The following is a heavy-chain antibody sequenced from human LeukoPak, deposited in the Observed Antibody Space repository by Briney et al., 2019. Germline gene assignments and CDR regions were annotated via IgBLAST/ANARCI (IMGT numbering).Heavy chain of an antibody. D-gene: IGHD3-10*01. J-gene: IGHJ6*02. CDR2: ISSSSCYI. V-gene: IGHV3-21*01. CDR1: GFTFSSYS. CDR3: ARDYYGSGSYYYYYYGMDV. Sequence: PGGSLRLSCAASGFTFSSYSMNWVRQAPGKGLEWVSAISSSSCYIYYADSVKGRFTISRDNAKNSLYLQMNSLRAEDTAVYYCARDYYGSGSYYYYYYGMDVWGQGTTVTVSS.